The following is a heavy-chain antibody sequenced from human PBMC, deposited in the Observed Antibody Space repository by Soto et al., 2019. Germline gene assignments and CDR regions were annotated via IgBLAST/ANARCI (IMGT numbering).Heavy chain of an antibody. CDR1: GFTFSSYA. J-gene: IGHJ4*02. CDR2: ISYDGSNK. V-gene: IGHV3-30-3*01. CDR3: ARDLEQWPFTFDY. Sequence: GGSLRLSCAASGFTFSSYAMHWVRQAPDKGLEWVAVISYDGSNKYYADSVKGRFTISRDNSKNTLYLQMNSLRAEDTAVYYCARDLEQWPFTFDYWGQGTLVTVSS. D-gene: IGHD6-19*01.